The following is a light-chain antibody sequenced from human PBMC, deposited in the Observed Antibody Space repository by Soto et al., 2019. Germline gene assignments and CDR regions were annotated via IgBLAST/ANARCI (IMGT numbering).Light chain of an antibody. CDR3: QQRSNWPLT. V-gene: IGKV3-11*01. J-gene: IGKJ4*01. Sequence: EIVLTQSPATLSLSPGERATLSCRASQSVSRYLAWYQQNPGQAPRLLIYDASNRATGIPARFSGSGSGTDFTLTISSLELEDFAVYYCQQRSNWPLTFGGGTKVEIK. CDR2: DAS. CDR1: QSVSRY.